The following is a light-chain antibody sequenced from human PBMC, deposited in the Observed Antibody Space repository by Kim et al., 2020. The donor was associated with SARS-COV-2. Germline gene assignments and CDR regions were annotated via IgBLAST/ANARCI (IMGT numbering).Light chain of an antibody. J-gene: IGLJ3*02. CDR2: DSN. CDR1: DSKIGSNS. CDR3: GTWDSSLSLWM. Sequence: GQKVAISCSRSDSKIGSNSVSWYQHRPGAAPKLLIYDSNKRPSGIPGRFSGSKSGSSATLAITGLQTGDEADYYCGTWDSSLSLWMFGGGTQLTVL. V-gene: IGLV1-51*01.